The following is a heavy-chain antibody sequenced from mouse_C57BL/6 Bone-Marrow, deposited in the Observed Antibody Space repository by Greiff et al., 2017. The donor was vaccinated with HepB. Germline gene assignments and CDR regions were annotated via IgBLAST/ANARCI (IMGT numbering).Heavy chain of an antibody. CDR1: GYTFTSYW. Sequence: VQLQQPGAELVRPGSSVKLSCKASGYTFTSYWMHWVKQRPIQGLECIGTIDPSDSETHYNQKFKDKATLTVDKSSSTAYMQLSSLTSEDSAVYYCARSFYFDYWGQGTTLTVSA. J-gene: IGHJ2*01. CDR3: ARSFYFDY. V-gene: IGHV1-52*01. CDR2: IDPSDSET.